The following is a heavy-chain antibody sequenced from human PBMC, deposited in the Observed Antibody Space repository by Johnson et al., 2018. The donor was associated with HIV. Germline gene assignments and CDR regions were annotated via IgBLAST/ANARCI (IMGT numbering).Heavy chain of an antibody. J-gene: IGHJ3*02. CDR3: ARAAIVVLPAGAFDI. CDR2: ISYDGSNK. CDR1: GFTFSSYA. V-gene: IGHV3-30-3*01. D-gene: IGHD2-2*01. Sequence: QVQLVESGGGVVQPGRSLRLSCAASGFTFSSYAMHWVRQAPGKGLEWVAVISYDGSNKYYADSVKGRFTISRDNSKNMLYLQMNSLRAEDTAVYYCARAAIVVLPAGAFDIWGQVTMVTVSS.